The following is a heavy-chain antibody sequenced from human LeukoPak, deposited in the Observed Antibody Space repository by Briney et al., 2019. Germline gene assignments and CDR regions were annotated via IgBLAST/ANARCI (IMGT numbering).Heavy chain of an antibody. J-gene: IGHJ6*03. CDR1: GFTFSSYS. CDR3: ARDPQPVDTAMVPLYYYYMDV. D-gene: IGHD5-18*01. V-gene: IGHV3-21*01. Sequence: TGGSLRLSCAASGFTFSSYSMNWVRQAPGKGLEWVSSISSSSSYIYYADSVKGRFTISRDNAKNSLYLQMNSLRAEDTAVYYCARDPQPVDTAMVPLYYYYMDVWGKGTTVTVSS. CDR2: ISSSSSYI.